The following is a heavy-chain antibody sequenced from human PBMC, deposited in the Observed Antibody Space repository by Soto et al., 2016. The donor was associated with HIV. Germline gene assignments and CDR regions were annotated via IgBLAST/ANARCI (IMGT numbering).Heavy chain of an antibody. Sequence: QVQLQESGPGLVKPSQTLSLTCTVSGGSISSGGYYWSWIRQHPGKGLEWIGYIYYSGSTYYNPSLKSRVTISVDTSKNQFSLKLSSVTAADTAVYYCARDLRGGYCSSTTCPAGDWFDPWARDPGHVSS. CDR3: ARDLRGGYCSSTTCPAGDWFDP. CDR1: GGSISSGGYY. D-gene: IGHD2-2*01. J-gene: IGHJ5*02. CDR2: IYYSGST. V-gene: IGHV4-31*03.